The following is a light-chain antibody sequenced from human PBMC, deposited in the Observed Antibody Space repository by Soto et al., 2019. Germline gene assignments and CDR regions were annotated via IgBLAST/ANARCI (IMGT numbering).Light chain of an antibody. Sequence: DIQMTQSPSSLSASVGDRVTMTCRASQSITTHVNWYQQKPGKAPNLLISDAYSLERGVQSRFSGSGSGTEFTLTIRSLQPDDFATYYCKQYNGYSRTFGQGTKVDIK. CDR2: DAY. CDR1: QSITTH. J-gene: IGKJ1*01. CDR3: KQYNGYSRT. V-gene: IGKV1-5*01.